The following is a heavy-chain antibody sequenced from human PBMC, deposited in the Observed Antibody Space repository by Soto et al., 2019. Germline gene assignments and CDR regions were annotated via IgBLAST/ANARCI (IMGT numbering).Heavy chain of an antibody. V-gene: IGHV1-3*01. D-gene: IGHD3-22*01. Sequence: ASVKVSCKASGYTFTSYAMHWVRQAPGQRLEWMGWINAGNGNTKYSQKFQGRVTITRDTSASTAYMELSSLRSEDTAVYYCARDIFGYYYDSSGYYYGYWGQGTLVTVSS. J-gene: IGHJ4*02. CDR1: GYTFTSYA. CDR3: ARDIFGYYYDSSGYYYGY. CDR2: INAGNGNT.